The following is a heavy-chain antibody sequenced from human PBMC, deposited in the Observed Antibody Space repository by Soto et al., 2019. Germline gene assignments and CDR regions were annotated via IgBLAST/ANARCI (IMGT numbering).Heavy chain of an antibody. CDR3: TACQFAAELWFDP. D-gene: IGHD1-26*01. V-gene: IGHV3-15*07. CDR2: IKSKTDGATT. J-gene: IGHJ5*02. CDR1: GLTLSTAW. Sequence: EVHLVQSGGGLVKPGGSLRLSCEASGLTLSTAWTNWVRQAPGKGLEWVGHIKSKTDGATTDFAAPVKGRFTISRDDSKNTLYLQMNGLQTEDTAVCYCTACQFAAELWFDPWGQGTLVTVSS.